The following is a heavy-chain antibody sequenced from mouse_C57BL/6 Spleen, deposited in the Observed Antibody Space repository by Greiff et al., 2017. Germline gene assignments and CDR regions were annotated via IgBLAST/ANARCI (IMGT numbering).Heavy chain of an antibody. Sequence: EVKLVESGEGLVKPGWSLKLSCAASGFTFSSYAMSWVRQTPEKRLEWVAYISSGGDYIYYADTLKGRFTISRDNARNTLYLQMSSLKSEDTDMYYCTRGGSRAMDYWGQGTSVTVSS. J-gene: IGHJ4*01. V-gene: IGHV5-9-1*02. CDR2: ISSGGDYI. CDR1: GFTFSSYA. CDR3: TRGGSRAMDY.